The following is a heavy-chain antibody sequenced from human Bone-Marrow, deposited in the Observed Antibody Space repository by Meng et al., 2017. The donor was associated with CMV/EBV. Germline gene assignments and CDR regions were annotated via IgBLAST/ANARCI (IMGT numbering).Heavy chain of an antibody. Sequence: GESLKISCAASGFTFSSYAMHWVRQAPGKGLEWVAVISYDGSNKYYADSVKGRFTISRDNSKNTLYLQMNSLRAEDTAVYYCARDGSGSYYNKFAQGGSYGMDVWGQGTTVTVSS. CDR2: ISYDGSNK. V-gene: IGHV3-30-3*01. J-gene: IGHJ6*02. D-gene: IGHD3-10*01. CDR1: GFTFSSYA. CDR3: ARDGSGSYYNKFAQGGSYGMDV.